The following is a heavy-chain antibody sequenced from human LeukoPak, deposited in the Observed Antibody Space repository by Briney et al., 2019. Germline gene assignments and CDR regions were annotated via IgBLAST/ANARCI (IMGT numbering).Heavy chain of an antibody. CDR2: IYYSGST. J-gene: IGHJ5*02. Sequence: SETLSLTCTVSGGSISSYYWSWIRQPPGEGLEWIGYIYYSGSTNYNPPLKSRVTISVDTSKNQFSLKLSSVTAADTAVYYCARGRITIFGVVIDHGWFDPWGQGTLVTVSS. D-gene: IGHD3-3*01. CDR1: GGSISSYY. V-gene: IGHV4-59*01. CDR3: ARGRITIFGVVIDHGWFDP.